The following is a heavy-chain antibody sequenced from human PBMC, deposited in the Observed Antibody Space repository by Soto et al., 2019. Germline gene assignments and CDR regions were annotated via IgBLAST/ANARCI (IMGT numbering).Heavy chain of an antibody. Sequence: QVQLVQSGAEVKKPGASVKVSCKASGFTFTSYGFSWVRQAPGEGLEWMGWVSAYNGYTTYAQTLQGRVTMTTDTSTNTAYMELRSLRSDDTAVYYCARAGRSIAVALSDSWGQGTLVTVSS. V-gene: IGHV1-18*01. D-gene: IGHD6-19*01. CDR1: GFTFTSYG. CDR2: VSAYNGYT. CDR3: ARAGRSIAVALSDS. J-gene: IGHJ4*02.